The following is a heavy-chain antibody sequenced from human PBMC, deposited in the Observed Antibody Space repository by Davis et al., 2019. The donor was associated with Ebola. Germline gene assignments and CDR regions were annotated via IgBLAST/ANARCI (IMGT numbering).Heavy chain of an antibody. CDR3: ARDLKDYSNYNNWFDP. D-gene: IGHD4-11*01. V-gene: IGHV3-7*01. Sequence: ESLKISCASSGFTFSSYWMSWVRQAPGKGLEWVANIKQDGSEKYYVDSVKGRFTISRDSAKNSLYLQMNSLRAEETAVYYCARDLKDYSNYNNWFDPWGQGTLVTVSS. J-gene: IGHJ5*02. CDR2: IKQDGSEK. CDR1: GFTFSSYW.